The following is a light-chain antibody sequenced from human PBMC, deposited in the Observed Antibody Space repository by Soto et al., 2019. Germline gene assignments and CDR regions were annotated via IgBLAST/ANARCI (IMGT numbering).Light chain of an antibody. Sequence: ETVRTQSPGTLYLSPGERATLSCRANETVNNNFLAWYGQKPGQAPRLLIHGPSRRASGIPDRFSGSGSGKDFTLTISRLEPEDFAVYYCRQYGNFPYTLGPGTKVQIK. CDR3: RQYGNFPYT. CDR1: ETVNNNF. J-gene: IGKJ2*01. CDR2: GPS. V-gene: IGKV3-20*01.